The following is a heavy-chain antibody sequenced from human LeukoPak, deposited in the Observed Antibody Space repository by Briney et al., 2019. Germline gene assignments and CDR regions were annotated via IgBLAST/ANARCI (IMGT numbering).Heavy chain of an antibody. Sequence: PGGSLRLSCAASGFTFSSYGMHWVRQAPGKGLEWVAVISYDGSNKYYADSVKGRFTISRDNSKNTLYLQMNSLRAEDTAVFYCARADDYGVKGDYWGQGTLVTVSS. CDR1: GFTFSSYG. V-gene: IGHV3-30*03. J-gene: IGHJ4*02. CDR3: ARADDYGVKGDY. CDR2: ISYDGSNK. D-gene: IGHD4-17*01.